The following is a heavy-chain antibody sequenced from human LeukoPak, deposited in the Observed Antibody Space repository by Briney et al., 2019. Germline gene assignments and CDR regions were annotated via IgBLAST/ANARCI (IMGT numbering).Heavy chain of an antibody. CDR1: GFTFSSYW. CDR3: ARDRDSSSWYDDAFDI. D-gene: IGHD6-13*01. Sequence: GGSLRLSCAASGFTFSSYWMSWIRQAPGKGLEWVANIKQDGSEKYYVDSVKGRFTISRDNAKNSLYLQMNSLRAEDTAVYYCARDRDSSSWYDDAFDIWGQGTMVTVSS. J-gene: IGHJ3*02. V-gene: IGHV3-7*01. CDR2: IKQDGSEK.